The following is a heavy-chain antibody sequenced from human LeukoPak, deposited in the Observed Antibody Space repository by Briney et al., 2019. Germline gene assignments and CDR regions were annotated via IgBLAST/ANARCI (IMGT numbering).Heavy chain of an antibody. CDR2: INPSGGST. V-gene: IGHV1-46*03. J-gene: IGHJ5*02. CDR1: GYTFTSYY. D-gene: IGHD4-23*01. CDR3: ARVGKRYWFDP. Sequence: GASVKVSCKASGYTFTSYYMHWVRQAPGQGLEWMGMINPSGGSTSYAQKFQGRVAMTRDTSTSTVYMELSSLRFEDTAVYYCARVGKRYWFDPWGQGTLVTVSP.